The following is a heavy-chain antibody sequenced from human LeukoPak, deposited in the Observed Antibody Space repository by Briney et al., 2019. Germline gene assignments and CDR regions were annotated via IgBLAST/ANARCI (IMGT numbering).Heavy chain of an antibody. D-gene: IGHD4-17*01. CDR1: GFTFSSYG. V-gene: IGHV3-30*03. CDR3: ARDLSGYGDAYYYGMDV. J-gene: IGHJ6*02. Sequence: GRSLRLSCAASGFTFSSYGMHWVRQAPGKGLEWVAVISYDGSNKYYADSVKGRFTISRDNAKNTLYLQMNSLRAEDTAVYYCARDLSGYGDAYYYGMDVWGQGTTVTVSS. CDR2: ISYDGSNK.